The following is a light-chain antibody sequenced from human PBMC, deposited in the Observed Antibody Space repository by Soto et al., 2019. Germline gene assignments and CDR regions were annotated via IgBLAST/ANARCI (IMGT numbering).Light chain of an antibody. CDR3: QQYGSSQLT. Sequence: EIVLTQSPGTLSLSPGERATLSCRASQTISSGYVAWYQQKPGQAPRLFIYGASSRATGIPDRFSGSGSGADFTLTISRLEPEDVAVYYFQQYGSSQLTCGGGTKVEIK. J-gene: IGKJ4*01. CDR1: QTISSGY. V-gene: IGKV3-20*01. CDR2: GAS.